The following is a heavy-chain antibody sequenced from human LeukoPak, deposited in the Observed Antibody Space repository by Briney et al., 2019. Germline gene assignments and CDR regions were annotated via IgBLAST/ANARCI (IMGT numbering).Heavy chain of an antibody. CDR3: ARDRRITIFGVVSYNWFDP. Sequence: GGSLRLSCAASRFTFSNYVMNWVRQAPGKGLEWVAVISYDGSNKYYADSVKGRFTISRDNSKNTLYLQMNSLRAEDTAVYYCARDRRITIFGVVSYNWFDPWGQGSLVSVSS. D-gene: IGHD3-3*01. J-gene: IGHJ5*02. CDR2: ISYDGSNK. CDR1: RFTFSNYV. V-gene: IGHV3-30-3*01.